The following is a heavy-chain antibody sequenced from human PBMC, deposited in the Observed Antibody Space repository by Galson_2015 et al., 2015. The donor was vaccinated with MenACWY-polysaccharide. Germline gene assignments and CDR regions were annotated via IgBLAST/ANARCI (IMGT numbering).Heavy chain of an antibody. CDR1: GYTFTGNF. CDR2: INPNSGAT. Sequence: SVKVSCKASGYTFTGNFIHWVRQAPGQGLKWMGWINPNSGATSYAQKFQGRVTMTRDTSINTAYMELNRLGSDDTAMYYCTRVPTYQQAVGNGFFPWGQGTPVTVSS. D-gene: IGHD2-2*01. J-gene: IGHJ5*02. CDR3: TRVPTYQQAVGNGFFP. V-gene: IGHV1-2*02.